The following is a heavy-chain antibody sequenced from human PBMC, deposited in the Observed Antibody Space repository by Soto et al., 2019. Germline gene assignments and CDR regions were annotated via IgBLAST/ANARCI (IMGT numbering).Heavy chain of an antibody. Sequence: GGSLRLSCAASGFTFSSYSMNWVRQAPGKGLEWVSSISSSSSYIYYADSVKGRFTISRDNAKNSLYLQMNSLRAEDTAVYYCARPPPGYCSGGSCFDDAFDIWGQGTXVTVSS. CDR1: GFTFSSYS. D-gene: IGHD2-15*01. V-gene: IGHV3-21*01. J-gene: IGHJ3*02. CDR3: ARPPPGYCSGGSCFDDAFDI. CDR2: ISSSSSYI.